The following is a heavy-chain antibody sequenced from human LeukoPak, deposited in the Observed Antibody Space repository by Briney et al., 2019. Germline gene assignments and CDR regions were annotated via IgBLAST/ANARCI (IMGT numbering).Heavy chain of an antibody. CDR1: GGSFGGYY. CDR3: AREREESGAWYERPHFDS. Sequence: PSETRSLNCAVYGGSFGGYYWAWIRQSPGKGLEWIGQINHSGTTNYNPSLKSRVTMSVDTSKNQFSLKVRSVTAADTAVYYCAREREESGAWYERPHFDSWGQGALVTVSP. CDR2: INHSGTT. V-gene: IGHV4-34*01. J-gene: IGHJ4*02. D-gene: IGHD6-19*01.